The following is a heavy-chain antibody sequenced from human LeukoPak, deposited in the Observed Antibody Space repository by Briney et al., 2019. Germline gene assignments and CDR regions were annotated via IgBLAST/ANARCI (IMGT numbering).Heavy chain of an antibody. CDR3: AGAEMATIWGYLGFDY. CDR1: GYTFTSYD. CDR2: MNPNSGNT. Sequence: ASVKVSCKASGYTFTSYDINWVRQATGQGLEWMGWMNPNSGNTGYAQKFQGRFTISRDNSKNTLYLQMNSLRAEDTAVYYCAGAEMATIWGYLGFDYWGQGTLVTVSS. V-gene: IGHV1-8*01. J-gene: IGHJ4*02. D-gene: IGHD5-24*01.